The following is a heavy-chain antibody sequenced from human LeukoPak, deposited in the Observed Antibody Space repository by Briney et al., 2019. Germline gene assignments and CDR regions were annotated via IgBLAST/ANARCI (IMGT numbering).Heavy chain of an antibody. CDR1: GDSFTFTSHA. CDR2: FIPIYGSA. V-gene: IGHV1-69*01. CDR3: AGFFYDNSGDAFDI. D-gene: IGHD3-22*01. Sequence: SVKVSCKASGDSFTFTSHAITWVRQAPGQGLEWMGGFIPIYGSANYAQKFQGRVTIISDEATRTVYMELSSLRPGDSAVYYCAGFFYDNSGDAFDIWGQGTMVTVSS. J-gene: IGHJ3*02.